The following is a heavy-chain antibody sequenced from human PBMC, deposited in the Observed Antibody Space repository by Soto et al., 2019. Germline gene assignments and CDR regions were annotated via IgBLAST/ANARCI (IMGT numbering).Heavy chain of an antibody. CDR1: GGSFIGYY. V-gene: IGHV4-34*01. Sequence: SETLSLTCAVYGGSFIGYYWSLIRQPPGKGLEWIGEINHSGSTNYNPSLKSRVTISVDTSKNQFSLKLSSVTAADTAVYYCARARIAARLPYYFDYWGQGTLLTVSS. CDR3: ARARIAARLPYYFDY. D-gene: IGHD6-6*01. CDR2: INHSGST. J-gene: IGHJ4*02.